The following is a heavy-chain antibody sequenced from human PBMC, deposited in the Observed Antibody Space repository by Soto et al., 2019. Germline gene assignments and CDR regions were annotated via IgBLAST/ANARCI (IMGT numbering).Heavy chain of an antibody. CDR3: ARDRRLGDYSNYDYYYYYMDV. CDR2: ISSSSSYI. D-gene: IGHD4-4*01. V-gene: IGHV3-21*01. Sequence: GGSLRLSCAASGFTFSIYSMNWVRQAPGKGLEWVSSISSSSSYIYYADSVKGRFTISRDNAKNSLYLQMNSLRAEDTAVYYCARDRRLGDYSNYDYYYYYMDVWGKGTTVTVSS. J-gene: IGHJ6*03. CDR1: GFTFSIYS.